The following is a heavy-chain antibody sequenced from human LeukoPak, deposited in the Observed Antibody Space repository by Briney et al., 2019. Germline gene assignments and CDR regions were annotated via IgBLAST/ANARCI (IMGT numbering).Heavy chain of an antibody. CDR2: IYYSGST. V-gene: IGHV4-61*01. CDR3: PIGLSNYVDY. J-gene: IGHJ4*02. CDR1: GGSVSSGSYY. D-gene: IGHD2-8*01. Sequence: SETLSLTCTVSGGSVSSGSYYWSWIRQPPGKGLGWIGYIYYSGSTNYNPSLKSRVTISVDTSKNQFSLKLSSVTAADTAVYYCPIGLSNYVDYWGQGTLVTVSS.